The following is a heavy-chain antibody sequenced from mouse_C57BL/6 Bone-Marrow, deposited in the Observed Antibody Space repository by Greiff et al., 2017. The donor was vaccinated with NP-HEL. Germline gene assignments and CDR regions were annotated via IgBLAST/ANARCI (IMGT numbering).Heavy chain of an antibody. Sequence: VQLQQPGAELVKPGASVKLSCKASGYTFTSYWMHWVKQRPGRGLEWIGRIDPNSGGTKYNEKFKSKATLTVDKPSSTAYMQLSSLTSEDSAVYDCAREGFTTVVATGPAWFAYWGQGTLVTVSA. CDR1: GYTFTSYW. J-gene: IGHJ3*01. D-gene: IGHD1-1*01. V-gene: IGHV1-72*01. CDR2: IDPNSGGT. CDR3: AREGFTTVVATGPAWFAY.